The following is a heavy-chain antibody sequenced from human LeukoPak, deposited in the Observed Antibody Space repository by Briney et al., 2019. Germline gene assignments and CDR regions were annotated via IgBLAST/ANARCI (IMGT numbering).Heavy chain of an antibody. CDR2: INPNSGGT. J-gene: IGHJ4*02. CDR3: ARDALYSSGWYLGTVSD. V-gene: IGHV1-2*02. Sequence: ASVTVSCKASGYTFTVYYMHWVRQAPGQGLEWMGWINPNSGGTNYAQKFQGRVTMTRDTSISTAYMELSRLRSDDTAVYYCARDALYSSGWYLGTVSDWGQGTLVTVSS. CDR1: GYTFTVYY. D-gene: IGHD6-19*01.